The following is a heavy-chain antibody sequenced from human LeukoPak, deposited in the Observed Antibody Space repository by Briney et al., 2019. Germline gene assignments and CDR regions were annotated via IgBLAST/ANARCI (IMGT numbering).Heavy chain of an antibody. V-gene: IGHV4-38-2*02. D-gene: IGHD3-10*01. Sequence: ASETLSLTCTVSGYSISSGCYWGWIRQPPGKGLEWIGYMFYSGSTNYNPSLKSRVTISVDASKNQFSLKLTSVSAADTAVYYCARDRAPVTMIRGAPGGFDPWGQGTLVTVSS. CDR2: MFYSGST. CDR1: GYSISSGCY. J-gene: IGHJ5*02. CDR3: ARDRAPVTMIRGAPGGFDP.